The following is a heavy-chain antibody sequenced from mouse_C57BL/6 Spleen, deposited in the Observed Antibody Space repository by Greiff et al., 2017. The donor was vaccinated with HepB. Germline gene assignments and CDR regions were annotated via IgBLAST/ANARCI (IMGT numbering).Heavy chain of an antibody. CDR2: INPSNGGT. CDR3: ARHGSRPHWYFDV. CDR1: GYTFTSYW. D-gene: IGHD1-1*01. Sequence: QVQLQQPGPELVKPGASVKLSCKASGYTFTSYWMHWVKQRPGQGLEWIGNINPSNGGTNYNEKFKSKATLTVDKSSSTAYMQHSSLTSEDAAVYYCARHGSRPHWYFDVWGTGPTVTVSS. V-gene: IGHV1-53*01. J-gene: IGHJ1*03.